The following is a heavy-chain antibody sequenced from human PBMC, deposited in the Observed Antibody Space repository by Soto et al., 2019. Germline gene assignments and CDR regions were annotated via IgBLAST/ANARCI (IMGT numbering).Heavy chain of an antibody. Sequence: QVHLVESGGGVVQPGRSLRLSCAASGFTFSSYALQWVRQALGKGLEWVAVISYDGSNTYYADSVKCRFTISRDNSKNTLYLQMSSRRADDTAVYYCARDSSGYYLDYFHHWGQGTLVTVS. V-gene: IGHV3-30-3*01. J-gene: IGHJ1*01. D-gene: IGHD3-22*01. CDR3: ARDSSGYYLDYFHH. CDR2: ISYDGSNT. CDR1: GFTFSSYA.